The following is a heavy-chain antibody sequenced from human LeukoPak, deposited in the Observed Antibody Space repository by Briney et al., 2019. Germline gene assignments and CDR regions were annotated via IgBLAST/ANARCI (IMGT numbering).Heavy chain of an antibody. CDR3: AREGYSSSWSNWFDP. J-gene: IGHJ5*02. V-gene: IGHV4-61*01. CDR2: IYYSGST. D-gene: IGHD6-13*01. CDR1: GGSVSSGSYY. Sequence: KSSETLSLTCTVSGGSVSSGSYYWSWIRQPPGKGLEWIGYIYYSGSTNYNPSLKSRVTISVDTSKNQFSLKLSSVTAADTAVYYCAREGYSSSWSNWFDPWGQGTLVTVSS.